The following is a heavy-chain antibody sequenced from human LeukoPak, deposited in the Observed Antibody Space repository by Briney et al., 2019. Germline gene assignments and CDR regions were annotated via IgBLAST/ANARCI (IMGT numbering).Heavy chain of an antibody. V-gene: IGHV1-2*02. J-gene: IGHJ5*02. CDR2: INPNSGGT. Sequence: GSLKLSCKASGYTFSGYYMHWVRQAPGQGLEWMAWINPNSGGTNYAQTFKGRVTMTRDKSNSTAYMQLSRLRADDTAVYYCATLYYYDSSGYLGWFDPWGQGTLVTVSS. D-gene: IGHD3-22*01. CDR3: ATLYYYDSSGYLGWFDP. CDR1: GYTFSGYY.